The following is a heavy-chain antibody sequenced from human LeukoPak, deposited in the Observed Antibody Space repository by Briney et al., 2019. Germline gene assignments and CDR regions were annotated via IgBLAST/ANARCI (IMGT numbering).Heavy chain of an antibody. CDR1: GFTFSSYS. D-gene: IGHD1-26*01. CDR3: ARVGVGALSLIDY. J-gene: IGHJ4*02. Sequence: GGSLRLSCAASGFTFSSYSMNWVRQAPGKGLEWVSSISSGSSYIYYADSVKGRFTISRDNAKNSLYLQMNSLRAEDTAVYYCARVGVGALSLIDYWGQGTLVTVSS. CDR2: ISSGSSYI. V-gene: IGHV3-21*01.